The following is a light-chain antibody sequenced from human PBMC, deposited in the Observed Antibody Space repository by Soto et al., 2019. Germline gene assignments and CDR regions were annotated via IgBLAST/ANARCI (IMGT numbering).Light chain of an antibody. Sequence: QAVVTQPPSVSGAPGQRVTISCTGSSSNIGAGYDVYWYQQLPGTAPKLLIYGNSNQPSGVPDRFSGSKSGTTASPAITGLQAEDEAGYYCQSYDSSLSVVFGGGTKLTVL. J-gene: IGLJ2*01. V-gene: IGLV1-40*01. CDR3: QSYDSSLSVV. CDR1: SSNIGAGYD. CDR2: GNS.